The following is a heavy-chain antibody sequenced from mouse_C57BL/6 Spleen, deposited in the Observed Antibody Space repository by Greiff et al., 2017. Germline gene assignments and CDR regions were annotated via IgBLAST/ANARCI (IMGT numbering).Heavy chain of an antibody. CDR3: ASSYGNYGAWFAY. CDR1: GFTFSSYA. D-gene: IGHD2-1*01. J-gene: IGHJ3*01. CDR2: ISDGGSYT. V-gene: IGHV5-4*01. Sequence: EVQRVESGGGLVKPGGSLKLSCAASGFTFSSYAMSWVRQTPEKRLEWVATISDGGSYTYYPDNVKGRFTISRDNAKNNLYLQMSHLKSEDTAMYYCASSYGNYGAWFAYWGQGTLVTVSA.